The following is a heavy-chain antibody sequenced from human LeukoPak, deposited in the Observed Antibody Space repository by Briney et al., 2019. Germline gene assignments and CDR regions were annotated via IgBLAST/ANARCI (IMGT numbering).Heavy chain of an antibody. CDR1: GFTFSSYA. D-gene: IGHD2-2*01. V-gene: IGHV3-23*01. J-gene: IGHJ4*02. CDR2: ISGSGDIT. CDR3: AKESRSGGFDY. Sequence: GGSLRLSCAASGFTFSSYAMSWVRQAPGKGLEWVSAISGSGDITYYADSVKGRFTISRDNSKKTLYLQMNSLRAEDTAVYYCAKESRSGGFDYWGQGTLVTVSS.